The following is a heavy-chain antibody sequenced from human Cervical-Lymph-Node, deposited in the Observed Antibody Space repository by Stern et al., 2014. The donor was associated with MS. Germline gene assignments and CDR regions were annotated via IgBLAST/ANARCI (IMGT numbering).Heavy chain of an antibody. V-gene: IGHV1-69*01. J-gene: IGHJ4*02. D-gene: IGHD3-22*01. CDR2: IIPLLGTV. CDR3: AREFNYDSSGYYFYY. CDR1: GGTFSSYT. Sequence: QVQLVQSGAEVKKPGSSVKVSCKASGGTFSSYTISWVRQAPGKGLEWMGGIIPLLGTVNYAQKFLGRVTITADESTSTAYMELSSLRSEDTAVYYCAREFNYDSSGYYFYYWGRGTLVTVSS.